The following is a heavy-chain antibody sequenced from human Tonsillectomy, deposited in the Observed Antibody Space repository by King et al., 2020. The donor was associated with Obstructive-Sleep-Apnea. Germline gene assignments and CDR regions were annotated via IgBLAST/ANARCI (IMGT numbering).Heavy chain of an antibody. CDR3: ARDKGMAPSVIAQYFDN. Sequence: VQLVQSGGALVQPGGSLRLSCAASGFIVTTNYMSWVRQAPGKGLEWVSIIYRDVTTKYADSVQGRFTSSRDKSKNTLFVQMNRLIAEDTAVYYCARDKGMAPSVIAQYFDNWGQGTLVTV. V-gene: IGHV3-66*01. D-gene: IGHD6-13*01. CDR1: GFIVTTNY. J-gene: IGHJ1*01. CDR2: IYRDVTT.